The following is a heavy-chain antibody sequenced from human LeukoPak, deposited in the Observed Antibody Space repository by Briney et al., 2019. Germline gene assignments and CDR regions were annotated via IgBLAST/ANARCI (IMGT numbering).Heavy chain of an antibody. J-gene: IGHJ4*02. Sequence: SVKVSCKASGGTFSSYAISWVRQAPGQGLEWMGRIIPIFGTANYAQKFQGRVTITTDESTSTAYMELSSLRPEDTAVYYCARDGAAMSSDYWGQGTLVTVSS. V-gene: IGHV1-69*05. CDR2: IIPIFGTA. CDR3: ARDGAAMSSDY. CDR1: GGTFSSYA. D-gene: IGHD5-18*01.